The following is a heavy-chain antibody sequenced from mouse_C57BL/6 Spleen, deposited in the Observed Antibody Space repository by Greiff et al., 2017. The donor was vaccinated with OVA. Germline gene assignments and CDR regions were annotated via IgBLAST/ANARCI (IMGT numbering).Heavy chain of an antibody. J-gene: IGHJ4*01. CDR3: ARGDGSSYGYYAMDY. Sequence: VQLQQSGAELVRPGTSVKLSCKASGYTFTSYWMHWVKQRPGQGLEWIGVIDPSDSYTNYNQKFKGKATLTVDTSSSTAYMQLSSLTSEDSAVYYCARGDGSSYGYYAMDYWGQGTSVTVSS. CDR2: IDPSDSYT. V-gene: IGHV1-59*01. D-gene: IGHD1-1*01. CDR1: GYTFTSYW.